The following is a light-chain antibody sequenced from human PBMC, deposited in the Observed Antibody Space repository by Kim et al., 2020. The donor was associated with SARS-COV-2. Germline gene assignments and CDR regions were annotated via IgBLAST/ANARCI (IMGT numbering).Light chain of an antibody. J-gene: IGLJ3*02. CDR1: SSNIGSKT. CDR3: ATWDDSLDVLM. V-gene: IGLV1-44*01. Sequence: GQRVTMSCSGSSSNIGSKTVNWYPQFPGTAPQPLIDTDDRRPSGVSNRVSCSKSGTSASLAISALRSEDEAAYYCATWDDSLDVLMFGGGTKVTVL. CDR2: TDD.